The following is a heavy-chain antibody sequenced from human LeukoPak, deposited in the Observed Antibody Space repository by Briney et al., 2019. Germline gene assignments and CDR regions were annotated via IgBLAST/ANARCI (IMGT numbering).Heavy chain of an antibody. J-gene: IGHJ4*02. CDR3: ARGILVTVYAAFDY. Sequence: SETLSLTCGVYGGSFSGYYWTWIRQSPGMGLEWIGEIIHSGRTNYNPSLTSRVSISVDTSKNQFSLELSSVTAADTAVYYCARGILVTVYAAFDYWGQGTLVTVSS. D-gene: IGHD2/OR15-2a*01. CDR1: GGSFSGYY. CDR2: IIHSGRT. V-gene: IGHV4-34*01.